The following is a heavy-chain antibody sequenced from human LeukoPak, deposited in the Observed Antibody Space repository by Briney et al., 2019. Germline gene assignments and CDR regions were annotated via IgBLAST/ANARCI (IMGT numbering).Heavy chain of an antibody. CDR1: GFRFTSYW. CDR3: ARVVVSTTNRFDP. CDR2: INHDGSEK. D-gene: IGHD5/OR15-5a*01. Sequence: PGGSLRLSCAASGFRFTSYWMSCVRQAPGKGLEWVASINHDGSEKYYVDSVKGRFTISRDNAKNSLYLQMNSLRAEDTAVYHCARVVVSTTNRFDPWGQGTLVTVPS. J-gene: IGHJ5*02. V-gene: IGHV3-7*05.